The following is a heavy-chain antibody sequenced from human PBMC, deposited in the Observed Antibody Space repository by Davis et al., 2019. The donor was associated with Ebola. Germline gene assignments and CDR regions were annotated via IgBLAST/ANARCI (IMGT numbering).Heavy chain of an antibody. Sequence: AASVKVSCKASGYTFTSYDINWVRQAPGQGLEWMGIINPSGGSTSYAQKFQGRVTMTRDTSTSTVYMGLSSLRSEDTGVYYCARRGGSGSYYNPDAMDVWGKGTTVTVSS. CDR3: ARRGGSGSYYNPDAMDV. J-gene: IGHJ6*04. CDR2: INPSGGST. CDR1: GYTFTSYD. V-gene: IGHV1-46*01. D-gene: IGHD3-10*01.